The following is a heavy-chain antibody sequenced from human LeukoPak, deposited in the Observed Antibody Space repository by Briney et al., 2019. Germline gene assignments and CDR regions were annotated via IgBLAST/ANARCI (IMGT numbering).Heavy chain of an antibody. CDR3: ARGSMPAAMAGGFDY. CDR2: IYYSGST. V-gene: IGHV4-59*01. J-gene: IGHJ4*02. D-gene: IGHD2-2*01. CDR1: GGSISSYY. Sequence: SETLSLTCTVSGGSISSYYWSWIRQPPGKGLEWIGYIYYSGSTNYNPSLKSRVTISVDTSKNQFSLKLSSVTAADTAVYYCARGSMPAAMAGGFDYWGQGTLVTVSS.